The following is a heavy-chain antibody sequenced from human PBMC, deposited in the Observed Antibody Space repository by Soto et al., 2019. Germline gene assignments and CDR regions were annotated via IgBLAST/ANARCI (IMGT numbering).Heavy chain of an antibody. CDR1: GFTFSSYS. CDR2: ISSSSSYI. CDR3: ARVRGLQLALFDASIYGMDV. V-gene: IGHV3-21*01. D-gene: IGHD6-13*01. J-gene: IGHJ6*02. Sequence: GGSLRLSCAASGFTFSSYSMNWVRQAPGKGLEWVSSISSSSSYIYYADSVKGRFTISRDNAKNSLYLQMNSLRAEDTAVYYFARVRGLQLALFDASIYGMDVWGQGTTVTVSS.